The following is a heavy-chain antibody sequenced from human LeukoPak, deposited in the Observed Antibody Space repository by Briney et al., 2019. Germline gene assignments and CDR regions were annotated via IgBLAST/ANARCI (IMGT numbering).Heavy chain of an antibody. V-gene: IGHV1-69*13. Sequence: ASVKVSCKASGGTFSSYAISWVRQAPGQGLEWMGGIIPIFGTANYAQKFQGRVTITADESTSTAYMELSSLRSEDTAVYYCARDGNSSGWYSGGYFDYWGQGTLVTVSS. CDR2: IIPIFGTA. CDR1: GGTFSSYA. J-gene: IGHJ4*02. D-gene: IGHD6-19*01. CDR3: ARDGNSSGWYSGGYFDY.